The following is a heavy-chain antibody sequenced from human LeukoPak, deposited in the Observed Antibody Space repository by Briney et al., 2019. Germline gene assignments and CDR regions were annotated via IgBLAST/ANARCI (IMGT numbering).Heavy chain of an antibody. CDR2: ISAYSGNT. V-gene: IGHV1-18*01. D-gene: IGHD3-22*01. CDR3: ARGHPGYYDNSGYLPLDY. Sequence: ASVKVSCKAFGYTFSSYGISWVRQAPGQGLEWTGWISAYSGNTNYAQKLQGRVTMTADTSTNTAYMELRSLRSDDTAVYYCARGHPGYYDNSGYLPLDYWGQGTLVTASS. J-gene: IGHJ4*02. CDR1: GYTFSSYG.